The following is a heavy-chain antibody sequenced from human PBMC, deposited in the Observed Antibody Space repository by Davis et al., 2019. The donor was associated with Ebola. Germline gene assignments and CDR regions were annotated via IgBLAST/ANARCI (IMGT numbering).Heavy chain of an antibody. CDR2: IYDQST. CDR1: GFTFRDYA. V-gene: IGHV3-23*03. Sequence: GESLKIPCAASGFTFRDYAMSWLRQAPGKGLEWVSVIYDQSTAYADAVRGRFIISRDKSNNTLYLEMSSLRVDDTAVYYCATTQWLREFDNWGQGTLVTVSS. D-gene: IGHD6-19*01. J-gene: IGHJ4*02. CDR3: ATTQWLREFDN.